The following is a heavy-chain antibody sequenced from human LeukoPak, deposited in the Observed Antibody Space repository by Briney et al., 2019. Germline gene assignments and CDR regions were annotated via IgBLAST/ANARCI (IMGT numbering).Heavy chain of an antibody. CDR1: GYTFTNYY. CDR3: ARGEAARPKYFQH. V-gene: IGHV1-46*01. J-gene: IGHJ1*01. D-gene: IGHD6-6*01. Sequence: ASVKVSCKASGYTFTNYYMHWVRQAPGQGLEWMGIINPSGGSTSYAQKFQGRVTMTRDTSTSTVYMELRSLRSEDTAVYYCARGEAARPKYFQHWGQGTLVTVSS. CDR2: INPSGGST.